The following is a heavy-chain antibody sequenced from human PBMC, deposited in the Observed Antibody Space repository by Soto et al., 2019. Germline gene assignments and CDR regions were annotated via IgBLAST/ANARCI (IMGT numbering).Heavy chain of an antibody. V-gene: IGHV1-2*02. CDR3: ARDITIFAVVIVPRVFDY. D-gene: IGHD3-3*01. CDR2: IDPNSGDK. Sequence: QVQLVQSGTEVKKPGASVKVSCKVSGYTFTGHFIHWVRQAPGQGLEWMGWIDPNSGDKNYAQTFQSRVTMTREMSSSTAYMELSRLRPDDTAVYYCARDITIFAVVIVPRVFDYWGQGTLVTVPS. J-gene: IGHJ4*02. CDR1: GYTFTGHF.